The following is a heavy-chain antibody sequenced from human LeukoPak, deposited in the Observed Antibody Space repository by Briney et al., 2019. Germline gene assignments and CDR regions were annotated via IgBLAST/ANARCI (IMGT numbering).Heavy chain of an antibody. CDR3: ATGGYYFDY. CDR2: IKSKPNGGTT. CDR1: GFTFSNAW. J-gene: IGHJ4*02. Sequence: GGSLRLSCAVSGFTFSNAWMNWVRQVPGKGLEWVGRIKSKPNGGTTDYAAPVKGRFSISRDDSKNTVYVQMNSLKTEDTAVYYCATGGYYFDYWGQGTLVTVSS. D-gene: IGHD3-16*01. V-gene: IGHV3-15*01.